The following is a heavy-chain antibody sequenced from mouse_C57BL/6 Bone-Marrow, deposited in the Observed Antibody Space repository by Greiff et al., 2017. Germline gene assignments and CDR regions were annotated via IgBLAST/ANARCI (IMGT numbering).Heavy chain of an antibody. CDR1: GYTFTSYW. Sequence: VQLQQPGAELVKPGASVKLSCKASGYTFTSYWMQWVKQRPGQGLEWIGEIDPSDSYTNYNQKFKGKATLTVDTSSSTAYMQLSSLTSEDSAVYYCARDYGRPDYYAMDYWGQGTSVTVSS. CDR3: ARDYGRPDYYAMDY. CDR2: IDPSDSYT. D-gene: IGHD1-1*01. V-gene: IGHV1-50*01. J-gene: IGHJ4*01.